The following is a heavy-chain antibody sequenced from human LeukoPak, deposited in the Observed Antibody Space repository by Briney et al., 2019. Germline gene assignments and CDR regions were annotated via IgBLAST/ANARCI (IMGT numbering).Heavy chain of an antibody. CDR1: GHTFVSYG. D-gene: IGHD2-2*01. V-gene: IGHV1-18*01. J-gene: IGHJ3*01. CDR3: ARRFCSSVSCYDDDAFDV. Sequence: ASVEVSCKASGHTFVSYGISWVRQAPGQGLEWMGWISGYNGKINYAQKFQGRVTMTTDTSTSTAYLELRSLTSEDTAVYYCARRFCSSVSCYDDDAFDVWGQGTLVTVSS. CDR2: ISGYNGKI.